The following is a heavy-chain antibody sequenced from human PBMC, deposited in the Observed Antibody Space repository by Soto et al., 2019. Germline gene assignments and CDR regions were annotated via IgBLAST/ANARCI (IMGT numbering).Heavy chain of an antibody. CDR3: VRGVCMSNCCVQSQRYASPTQRFSDL. CDR1: AGIPRRCCYF. CDR2: IYNSGSM. Sequence: VSAGIPRRCCYFVCWLRQAKGKTLEWIGYIYNSGSMAYNPSLKTRVTISLDRAKNQFSLKLISVTAADTAVYYCVRGVCMSNCCVQSQRYASPTQRFSDL. J-gene: IGHJ2*01. V-gene: IGHV4-30-2*01. D-gene: IGHD2-21*01.